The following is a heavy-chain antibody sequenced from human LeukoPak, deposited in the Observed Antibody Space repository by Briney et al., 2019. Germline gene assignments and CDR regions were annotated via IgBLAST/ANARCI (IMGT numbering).Heavy chain of an antibody. CDR1: GFTFGSFA. D-gene: IGHD5-18*01. V-gene: IGHV3-23*01. J-gene: IGHJ4*02. CDR3: GKTTAGYSSGQKPAWPVDY. Sequence: GGSLRLSCEASGFTFGSFAMYWVRQAPGKGLDWIAGIFGSGGSPHFADSVKGRFTISRDNSKNTVYLQINSLRAEDTAVYYCGKTTAGYSSGQKPAWPVDYWGQGTLVTVSS. CDR2: IFGSGGSP.